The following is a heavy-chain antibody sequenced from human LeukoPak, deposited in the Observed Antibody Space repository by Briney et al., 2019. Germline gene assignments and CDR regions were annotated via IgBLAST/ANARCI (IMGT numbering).Heavy chain of an antibody. CDR2: ISGSGGST. CDR3: APSDDYVWGSFDY. V-gene: IGHV3-23*01. Sequence: GGSLRLSCAASGFTFSSYAMSWVRQAPGKGLEWVSAISGSGGSTYYADSVKGRFTISRDNSKNTLYLQMNSLRAEDTAVYYCAPSDDYVWGSFDYWGQGTLVTVSS. CDR1: GFTFSSYA. D-gene: IGHD3-16*01. J-gene: IGHJ4*02.